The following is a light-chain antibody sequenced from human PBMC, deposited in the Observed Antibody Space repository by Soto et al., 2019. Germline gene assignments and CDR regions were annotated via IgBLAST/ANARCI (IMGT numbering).Light chain of an antibody. CDR3: QQYGSSGT. J-gene: IGKJ1*01. CDR1: QSVSNNY. CDR2: GAS. V-gene: IGKV3-20*01. Sequence: EIVMTQSPPTLSVSPGERATLSCRASQSVSNNYLAWYQQKPGQAPRLLIYGASNRATGIPDRFSGSGSGTDFTLTISRLEPEDFAVYYCQQYGSSGTFGQGTKVDIK.